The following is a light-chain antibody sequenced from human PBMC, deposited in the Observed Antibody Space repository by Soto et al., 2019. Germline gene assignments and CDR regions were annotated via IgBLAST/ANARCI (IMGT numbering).Light chain of an antibody. CDR1: QSVTANY. CDR2: GAS. Sequence: EIALTQSPGTLSLSPGERATLSCRASQSVTANYLAWYQQKPGQAPRLLIYGASIGATGIPDRFSGSGSGTDVTRTISRLEPEDFAVYYCLQYGVPLWTFGQGTKVEIK. CDR3: LQYGVPLWT. V-gene: IGKV3-20*01. J-gene: IGKJ1*01.